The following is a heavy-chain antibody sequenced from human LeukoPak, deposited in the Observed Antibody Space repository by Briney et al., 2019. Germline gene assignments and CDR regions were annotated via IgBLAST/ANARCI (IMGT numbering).Heavy chain of an antibody. CDR3: ALDCCTGSRFDH. V-gene: IGHV3-23*05. Sequence: GGSLRLSCAASGFTFSSYAMSWVRQAPGKGLEWFSAIYSGGSTYHADSVKGRFTISRDNSKNILYLQMNSLTVEDTAVYYCALDCCTGSRFDHWGQGTLVTVSS. CDR1: GFTFSSYA. D-gene: IGHD2-8*02. CDR2: IYSGGST. J-gene: IGHJ4*02.